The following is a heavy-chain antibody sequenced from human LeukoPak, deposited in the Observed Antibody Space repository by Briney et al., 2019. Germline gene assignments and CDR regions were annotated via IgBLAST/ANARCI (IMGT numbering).Heavy chain of an antibody. CDR1: GFTFSTYG. CDR2: ISYDGSNK. J-gene: IGHJ4*02. CDR3: AKDPYSSGRGYLDY. D-gene: IGHD6-19*01. V-gene: IGHV3-30*18. Sequence: GGSLRLSCAASGFTFSTYGMHWVRQAPGKGLEWVAVISYDGSNKYYADSVKGRFTISRDNSKNTLYLQMNSLRAEDTAVYYCAKDPYSSGRGYLDYWGQGTLVPVSS.